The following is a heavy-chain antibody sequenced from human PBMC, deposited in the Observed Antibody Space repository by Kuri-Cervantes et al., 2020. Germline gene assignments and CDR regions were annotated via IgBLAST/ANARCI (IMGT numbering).Heavy chain of an antibody. J-gene: IGHJ5*02. CDR3: ARGRNGDTTSPP. CDR2: IYHSGST. CDR1: GGSISSSNW. V-gene: IGHV4-4*01. Sequence: SETLSLTCAVSGGSISSSNWWSWVRQPPGKGLEWIGEIYHSGSTNYNPSLKSRVTMSVDTSKNQFSLHLTSLTAADTAMYCCARGRNGDTTSPPWGQGTLVTVSS. D-gene: IGHD1-14*01.